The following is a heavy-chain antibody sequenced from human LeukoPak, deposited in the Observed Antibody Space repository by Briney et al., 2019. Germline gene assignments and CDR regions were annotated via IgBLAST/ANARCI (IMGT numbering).Heavy chain of an antibody. CDR3: TRARGDLDY. D-gene: IGHD3-16*01. V-gene: IGHV1-8*01. J-gene: IGHJ4*02. Sequence: ASVKVSCKASGCTFTSIDINWVRQATGQGLEGMGWMNPNSGNTGYAQKFQGRVTMTRSTSISTAYMELSSLRSEDMAVYYCTRARGDLDYWGPGTLVTVSS. CDR1: GCTFTSID. CDR2: MNPNSGNT.